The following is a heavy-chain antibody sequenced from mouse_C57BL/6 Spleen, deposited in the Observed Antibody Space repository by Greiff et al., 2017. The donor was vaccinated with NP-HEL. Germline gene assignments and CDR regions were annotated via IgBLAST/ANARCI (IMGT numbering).Heavy chain of an antibody. J-gene: IGHJ2*01. D-gene: IGHD1-1*01. V-gene: IGHV1-54*01. CDR2: INPGSGGT. CDR3: ARGGLSYGSSHRGYYFDY. CDR1: GYAFTNYL. Sequence: QVQLQQSGAELVRPGTSVKVSCKASGYAFTNYLIEWVKQRPGQGLEWIGVINPGSGGTNYNEKFKGKATLTADKSSSTAYMQLSSLTSEDSAVYFCARGGLSYGSSHRGYYFDYWGQGTTLTVSS.